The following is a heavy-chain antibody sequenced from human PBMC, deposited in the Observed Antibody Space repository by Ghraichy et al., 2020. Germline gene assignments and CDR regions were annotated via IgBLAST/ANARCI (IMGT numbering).Heavy chain of an antibody. Sequence: ASVKVSCKASHYTFISYTIHWVRQAPGQGLEWMGWISPYNGNTNYGQKFQGRVTMTTDTSTSTAYMEMRSLRSDDTAVYYCAREANVWASFRFFDIWGQGTMVAVSS. CDR2: ISPYNGNT. CDR1: HYTFISYT. CDR3: AREANVWASFRFFDI. D-gene: IGHD3-16*02. J-gene: IGHJ3*02. V-gene: IGHV1-18*01.